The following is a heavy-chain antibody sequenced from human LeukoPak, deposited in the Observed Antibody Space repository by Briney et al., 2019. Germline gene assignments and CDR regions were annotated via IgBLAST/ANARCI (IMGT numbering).Heavy chain of an antibody. V-gene: IGHV4-61*02. CDR1: GGSISSGSYY. J-gene: IGHJ4*02. CDR2: IYTSGSP. D-gene: IGHD2-2*01. CDR3: ASEPIWSWDIFRSSTSCSEYYFDY. Sequence: SQTLSLTCTVSGGSISSGSYYWRWIRQPAGKGLEWIGRIYTSGSPSYNPSIKSRVTISVDTSKNQFSLKLSSVTAADTAVYYWASEPIWSWDIFRSSTSCSEYYFDYWGQGTLVTVSS.